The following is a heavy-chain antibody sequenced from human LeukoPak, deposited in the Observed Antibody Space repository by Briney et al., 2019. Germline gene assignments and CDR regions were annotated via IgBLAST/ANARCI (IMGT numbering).Heavy chain of an antibody. CDR2: ISGSGGST. CDR1: GFTFSSYA. Sequence: GGSLRLSCAASGFTFSSYAMSWVRQAPGKGLEWVPAISGSGGSTYYADSVKGRFTISRDNSKNTLYLQMNSLRAEDTAVYYCAKADSSGYYPLDYWGQGTLVTVSS. V-gene: IGHV3-23*01. D-gene: IGHD3-22*01. J-gene: IGHJ4*02. CDR3: AKADSSGYYPLDY.